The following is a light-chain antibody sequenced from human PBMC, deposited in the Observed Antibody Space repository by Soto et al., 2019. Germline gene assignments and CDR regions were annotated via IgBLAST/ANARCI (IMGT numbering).Light chain of an antibody. CDR3: QEYHSPPFT. Sequence: DIQMTQSPSSLSASVGDTVTITCRASQGISSSLAWYQQKAGKVPDLLIYAASTLQSGVRSHFSRSGSGTDFTLTISSLQPEDFATYYCQEYHSPPFTFGPGTRVEIK. CDR1: QGISSS. J-gene: IGKJ3*01. V-gene: IGKV1-27*01. CDR2: AAS.